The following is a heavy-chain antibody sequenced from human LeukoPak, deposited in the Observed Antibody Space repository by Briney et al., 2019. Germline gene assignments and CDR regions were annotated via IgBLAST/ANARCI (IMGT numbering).Heavy chain of an antibody. CDR2: ITAIDGRT. CDR3: AKQNDYSNYGYYYYGMDV. Sequence: GGSLRLPCVASGFTFSSTTMGWVRQAPGRGLEWVSSITAIDGRTYYADSVRGRFTISRDNSKNTLYLQMNSLRAEDTAVYYCAKQNDYSNYGYYYYGMDVWGQGTTVTVSS. D-gene: IGHD4-11*01. J-gene: IGHJ6*02. V-gene: IGHV3-23*01. CDR1: GFTFSSTT.